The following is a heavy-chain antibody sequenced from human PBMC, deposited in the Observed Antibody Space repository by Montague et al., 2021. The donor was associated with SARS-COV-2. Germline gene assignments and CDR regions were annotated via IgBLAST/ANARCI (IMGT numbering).Heavy chain of an antibody. Sequence: SETLSLTCAVHGGSFSDYYWSWIRQAPGKGLEWIGEINHSGNTNYNPSLKSRVTISVDTSKNQFSLKLTSVTAADTAAYYCARGAHTIAWIVVVVTGAGWYFDPWGRGTLVSVSA. V-gene: IGHV4-34*01. CDR2: INHSGNT. J-gene: IGHJ2*01. CDR1: GGSFSDYY. CDR3: ARGAHTIAWIVVVVTGAGWYFDP. D-gene: IGHD3-22*01.